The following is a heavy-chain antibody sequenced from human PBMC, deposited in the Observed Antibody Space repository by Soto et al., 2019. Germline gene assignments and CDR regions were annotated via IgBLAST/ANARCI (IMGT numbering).Heavy chain of an antibody. CDR3: ARGQVSSGWYRGNWFDP. V-gene: IGHV3-53*01. CDR2: LYSGGNP. D-gene: IGHD6-19*01. Sequence: GGSLRLSCAASGFNVTTNYVIWVRQAPGKALEWVSALYSGGNPYYADSLRGRLSVSSDASKNTVDLQIDSLTTDDTAVYYCARGQVSSGWYRGNWFDPWGRGTLVTVSS. J-gene: IGHJ5*02. CDR1: GFNVTTNY.